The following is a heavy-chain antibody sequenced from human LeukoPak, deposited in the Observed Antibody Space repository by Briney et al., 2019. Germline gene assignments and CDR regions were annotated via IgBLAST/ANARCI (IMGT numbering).Heavy chain of an antibody. V-gene: IGHV4-59*08. CDR3: ATQGAQIMDTRHFDN. CDR2: TYYSGST. J-gene: IGHJ4*02. CDR1: GGFISNYY. D-gene: IGHD5-12*01. Sequence: PSETLSLTCTVSGGFISNYYWTWIRQPPGKGLEWIGYTYYSGSTNYNPSLKSRATISVDTSKNQFSLKLSSVTAADTAVYYCATQGAQIMDTRHFDNWGQGTLVTVSS.